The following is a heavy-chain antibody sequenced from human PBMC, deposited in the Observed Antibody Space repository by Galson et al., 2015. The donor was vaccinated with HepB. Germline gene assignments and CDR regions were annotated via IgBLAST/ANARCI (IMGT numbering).Heavy chain of an antibody. CDR2: IDGSGGTT. CDR3: AKRVVIGAPYYYYMDV. Sequence: SLRLSCAASGLTFSSYAMTWVRQAPGKGLEWVSGIDGSGGTTYHADSVRGRFTISRDNSKNTLFLQMNSLRAEDTAVYYCAKRVVIGAPYYYYMDVWGKGTTVTVSS. CDR1: GLTFSSYA. V-gene: IGHV3-23*01. D-gene: IGHD3-10*01. J-gene: IGHJ6*03.